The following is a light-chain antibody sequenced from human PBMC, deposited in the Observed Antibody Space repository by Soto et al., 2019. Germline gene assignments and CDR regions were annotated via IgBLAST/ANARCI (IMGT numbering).Light chain of an antibody. V-gene: IGKV3-20*01. Sequence: IFLTQSPDTLSLSPGERATLSCRASPAVTSSNYIAWYQQKPGQAPRLLIYGTSRRATGIPDRISGSGSGTDFTLTIDRLEPEDVGVYYCQQYGNSLYTFGQGTKLEI. CDR2: GTS. J-gene: IGKJ2*01. CDR1: PAVTSSN. CDR3: QQYGNSLYT.